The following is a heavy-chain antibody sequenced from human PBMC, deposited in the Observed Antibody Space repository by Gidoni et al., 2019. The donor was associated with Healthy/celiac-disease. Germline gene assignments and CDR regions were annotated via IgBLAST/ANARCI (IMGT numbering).Heavy chain of an antibody. CDR1: GFNFRSYA. J-gene: IGHJ4*02. V-gene: IGHV3-23*01. Sequence: EVLLLESGGGLVQPGGSLLLSCAASGFNFRSYAMSWVRQAPGKWLEWVSAISGSGGSTYYADSVKGRFTISRDNSKNTLYLQMNSLRAEDTAVYYCAKDRLVGDPRRNYFDYWGQGTLVTVSS. D-gene: IGHD1-26*01. CDR2: ISGSGGST. CDR3: AKDRLVGDPRRNYFDY.